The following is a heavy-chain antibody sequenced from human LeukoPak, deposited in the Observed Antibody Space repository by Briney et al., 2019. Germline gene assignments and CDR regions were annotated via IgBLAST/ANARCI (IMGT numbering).Heavy chain of an antibody. D-gene: IGHD6-13*01. CDR3: ARSRRSWSTFDY. Sequence: KPSETLSLTGTVSGGSISSSSYYWGWIRQPPGKGLEWIGSIYYSGSTYYNPSLKSRVTISVDTSKNQFSLKLTSVTAADTAVYYCARSRRSWSTFDYWGQGTLVTVSS. V-gene: IGHV4-39*07. CDR1: GGSISSSSYY. J-gene: IGHJ4*02. CDR2: IYYSGST.